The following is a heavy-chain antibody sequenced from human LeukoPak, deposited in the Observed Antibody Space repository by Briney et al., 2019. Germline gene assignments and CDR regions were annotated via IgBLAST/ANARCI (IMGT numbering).Heavy chain of an antibody. CDR3: VVDLSGSADY. D-gene: IGHD3-10*01. Sequence: GGSLRLSCAASGFSFSNHWFPSGRQAPGEGLVLVSRTNEQGTIINYAASVKDRFTISRDNAQNKLYLQMNSLRTEDSALYYCVVDLSGSADYWGQGTLVTVSS. CDR2: TNEQGTII. V-gene: IGHV3-74*01. J-gene: IGHJ4*02. CDR1: GFSFSNHW.